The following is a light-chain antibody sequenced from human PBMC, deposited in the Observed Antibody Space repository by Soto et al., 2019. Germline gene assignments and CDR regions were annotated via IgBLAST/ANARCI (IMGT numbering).Light chain of an antibody. V-gene: IGLV2-8*01. CDR3: SSYAGSNNV. J-gene: IGLJ1*01. CDR1: SSDVGGYNY. Sequence: SALTQPPSASGSPRESVPISRTGTSSDVGGYNYVSWYQQHPGKAPKLMIYEVSKRPSGVPDRFSGSKSGNTASLTVSGLQAEDEADYYCSSYAGSNNVFGTGTKVTVL. CDR2: EVS.